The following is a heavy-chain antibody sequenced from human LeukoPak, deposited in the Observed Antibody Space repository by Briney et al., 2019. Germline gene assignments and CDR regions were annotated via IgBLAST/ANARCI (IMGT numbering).Heavy chain of an antibody. D-gene: IGHD3-16*01. Sequence: ASVKVSCKASGYSFSGYYIHWVRQAPGQGLEWMGWVTPKSGGTNYAQKFQGRVTMTRDASINTAYMELSSLTSDDTAVYYCAREDYDGFDVWGQGTMVTVSS. V-gene: IGHV1-2*02. J-gene: IGHJ3*01. CDR3: AREDYDGFDV. CDR1: GYSFSGYY. CDR2: VTPKSGGT.